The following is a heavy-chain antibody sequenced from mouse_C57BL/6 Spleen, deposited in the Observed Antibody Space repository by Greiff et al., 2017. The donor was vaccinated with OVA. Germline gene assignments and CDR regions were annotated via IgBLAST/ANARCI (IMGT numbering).Heavy chain of an antibody. CDR2: ISNGGGST. CDR1: GFTFSDYF. D-gene: IGHD2-3*01. V-gene: IGHV5-12*01. Sequence: DVQLVESGGGLVQPGGSLKLSCAASGFTFSDYFMYWVRQTPEKRLEWVAYISNGGGSTYYPDTVKGRFTISRDNAKNTLYLQMSRLKSEDTAMYYCARSGWLLRGYAMDYWGQGTSVTVSS. CDR3: ARSGWLLRGYAMDY. J-gene: IGHJ4*01.